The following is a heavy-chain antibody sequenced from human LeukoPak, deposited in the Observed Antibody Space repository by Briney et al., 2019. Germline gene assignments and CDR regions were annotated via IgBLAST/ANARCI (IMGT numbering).Heavy chain of an antibody. CDR2: IYYSGST. V-gene: IGHV4-34*01. D-gene: IGHD3-10*01. J-gene: IGHJ3*02. CDR3: AKSNGYGLVDI. CDR1: GGSFSGYY. Sequence: SETLSLTCAVYGGSFSGYYWSWIRQPPGEGLEWIGSIYYSGSTYYSPSLKSRVTISLDTSRNQFSLKLTSVTAADTAVYYCAKSNGYGLVDIWGQGTMVTVSS.